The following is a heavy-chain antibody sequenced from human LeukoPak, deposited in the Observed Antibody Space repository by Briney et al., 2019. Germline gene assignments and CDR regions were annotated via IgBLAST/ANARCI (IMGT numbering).Heavy chain of an antibody. CDR2: INHSGST. CDR1: GGSFSGYY. CDR3: ARREGDYDSSGYYFDY. V-gene: IGHV4-34*01. D-gene: IGHD3-22*01. J-gene: IGHJ4*02. Sequence: SETLSLTCAVYGGSFSGYYWSWIRQPPGKGLEWIGEINHSGSTNYNPSLKSRVTISVDTSKNQFSLKLSSVTAADTAVYYCARREGDYDSSGYYFDYWGQGTLVTVSS.